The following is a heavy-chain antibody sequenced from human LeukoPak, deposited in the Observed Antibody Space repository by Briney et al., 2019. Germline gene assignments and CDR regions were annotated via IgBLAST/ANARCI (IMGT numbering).Heavy chain of an antibody. V-gene: IGHV4-59*04. D-gene: IGHD2-21*01. CDR1: GGSISSYY. CDR2: IYHSGST. J-gene: IGHJ3*02. Sequence: SETLSLTCTVSGGSISSYYWSWIRQPPGKGLEWIGYIYHSGSTYYNPSLKSRVTISIDTSKNQFSLKMISVTAADTAVYYCARRDIAFNAFDTWSQGTMVTVSS. CDR3: ARRDIAFNAFDT.